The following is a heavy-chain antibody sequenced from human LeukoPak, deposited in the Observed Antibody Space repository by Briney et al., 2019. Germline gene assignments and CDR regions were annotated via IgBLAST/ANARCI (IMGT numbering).Heavy chain of an antibody. J-gene: IGHJ5*02. CDR2: INHRGST. Sequence: PSETLSLTCAVYGGSFSGYYWSWIRQPPGKGLEWIGEINHRGSTNYNPSLKSRVTISVDTSKNQFSLKLSSVTAADTAVYYCARECIMITFGGVIAYNWFDPWGQGTLVTVSS. CDR3: ARECIMITFGGVIAYNWFDP. V-gene: IGHV4-34*01. D-gene: IGHD3-16*02. CDR1: GGSFSGYY.